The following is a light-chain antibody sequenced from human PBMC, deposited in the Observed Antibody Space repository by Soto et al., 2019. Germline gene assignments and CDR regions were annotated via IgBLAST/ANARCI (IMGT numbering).Light chain of an antibody. CDR1: QTISSW. V-gene: IGKV1-5*01. J-gene: IGKJ1*01. CDR2: SAS. CDR3: QHYNSYSEA. Sequence: DIQMTQAPSTLSGSVEERVTITCRASQTISSWLAWYQQKPGKAPKLLIFSASSLQSGVPSRFSGSGSGTDFTLTISSLQPDDFAPYYCQHYNSYSEAFGQGTKVDIK.